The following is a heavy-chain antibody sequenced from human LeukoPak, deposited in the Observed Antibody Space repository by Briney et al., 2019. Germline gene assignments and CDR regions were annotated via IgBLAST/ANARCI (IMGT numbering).Heavy chain of an antibody. J-gene: IGHJ3*02. V-gene: IGHV4-59*12. CDR1: GGSISSYY. Sequence: SETLSLTCTVSGGSISSYYWSWIRQPPGKGLEWIGYIYYSGSTNYNPSLKSRVTISVDTSKHQFSLKLSSVTAADTAVYYCAREAGYDILTGYGAFDIWGQGTMVTVSS. CDR3: AREAGYDILTGYGAFDI. CDR2: IYYSGST. D-gene: IGHD3-9*01.